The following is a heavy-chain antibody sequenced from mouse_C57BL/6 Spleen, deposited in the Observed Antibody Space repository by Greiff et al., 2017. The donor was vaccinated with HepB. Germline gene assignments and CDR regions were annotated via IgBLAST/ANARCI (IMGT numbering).Heavy chain of an antibody. V-gene: IGHV1-82*01. CDR3: ASGDGVVARYFDV. Sequence: VQLQQSGPELVKPGASVKISCKASGYAFSSSWMNWVKQRPGKGLEWIGRIYPGDGDTNYNGKFKGKATLTADKSSSTAYMQLSSLTSEDSAVYFCASGDGVVARYFDVWGTGTTVTVSS. CDR2: IYPGDGDT. CDR1: GYAFSSSW. J-gene: IGHJ1*03. D-gene: IGHD1-1*01.